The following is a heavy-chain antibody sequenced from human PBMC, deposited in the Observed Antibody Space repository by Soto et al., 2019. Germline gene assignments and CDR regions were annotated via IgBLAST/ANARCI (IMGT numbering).Heavy chain of an antibody. V-gene: IGHV4-59*08. Sequence: SETLSLTCTVSGGSISSYYWSWIRQPPGKGLEWIGYIYYSGSTNYNPSLKSRVTISVDTSKNQFSLKLSSVTAADTAVYYCARHGEVVVPAAMRYYYYYMDVWGKGTTVTVSS. CDR1: GGSISSYY. CDR2: IYYSGST. CDR3: ARHGEVVVPAAMRYYYYYMDV. D-gene: IGHD2-2*01. J-gene: IGHJ6*03.